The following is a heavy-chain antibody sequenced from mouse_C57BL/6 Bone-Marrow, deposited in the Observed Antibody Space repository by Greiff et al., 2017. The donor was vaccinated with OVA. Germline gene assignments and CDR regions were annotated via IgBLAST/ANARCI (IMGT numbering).Heavy chain of an antibody. Sequence: VQLQQSGPVLVKPGASVKMSCKASGYTFTDYYMNWVKQSHGKSLEWIGVINPYNGGTSYNQKFKGKATLTVDKSSSTAYMELNSLTSEDSAVYYCARDYGSRGFAYWGQGTLVTVSA. CDR1: GYTFTDYY. CDR2: INPYNGGT. V-gene: IGHV1-19*01. CDR3: ARDYGSRGFAY. D-gene: IGHD1-1*01. J-gene: IGHJ3*01.